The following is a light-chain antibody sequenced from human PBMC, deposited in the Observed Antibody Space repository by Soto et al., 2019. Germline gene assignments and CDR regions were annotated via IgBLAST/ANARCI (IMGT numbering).Light chain of an antibody. CDR2: WAS. Sequence: DIVMTQFPDSLSVSLGERATINCQSSQSVLYGPNNKNYLGWFQQKSGQPPKLLIYWASTRESGVPARFSASGSGANFTLSINNVQAEDVAVYYCQQYASPPWTFGQGTRVEI. CDR3: QQYASPPWT. CDR1: QSVLYGPNNKNY. V-gene: IGKV4-1*01. J-gene: IGKJ1*01.